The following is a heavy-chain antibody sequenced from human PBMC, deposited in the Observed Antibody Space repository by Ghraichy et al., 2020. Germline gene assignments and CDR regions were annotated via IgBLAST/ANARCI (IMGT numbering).Heavy chain of an antibody. CDR1: DGSVSGYY. Sequence: SQTLSLTCAVYDGSVSGYYWSWVRQTPGQGLEWLGEISHIGITNYNPSSKTRVTMSVDTSANQISLQLTSATAADTGVYFCARSRRAGLRFSLGPPSTYGMDVWGQGTTVTVSS. D-gene: IGHD5-12*01. CDR3: ARSRRAGLRFSLGPPSTYGMDV. CDR2: ISHIGIT. J-gene: IGHJ6*02. V-gene: IGHV4-34*01.